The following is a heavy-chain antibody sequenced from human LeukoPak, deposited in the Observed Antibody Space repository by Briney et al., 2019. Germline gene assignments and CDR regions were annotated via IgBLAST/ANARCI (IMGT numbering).Heavy chain of an antibody. CDR3: ARDRHSSGWYHYYYMDV. V-gene: IGHV4-34*01. D-gene: IGHD6-19*01. Sequence: SETLSLTCAVYGGSFSGYYWSWIRQPPGKGLEWIGEINHSGSTNYNPSLKSRVTISVDTSKNQFSLKLSSVTAADTAVYYCARDRHSSGWYHYYYMDVWGKGTTVTVSS. J-gene: IGHJ6*03. CDR1: GGSFSGYY. CDR2: INHSGST.